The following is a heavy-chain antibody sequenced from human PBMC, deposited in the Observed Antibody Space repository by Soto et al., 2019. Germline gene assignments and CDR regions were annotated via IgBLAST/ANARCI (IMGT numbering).Heavy chain of an antibody. CDR1: GGSISSSGYS. V-gene: IGHV4-30-2*01. D-gene: IGHD6-13*01. CDR2: VYHSGRT. Sequence: QLQLQESGAGLVKPSQTLSLTCAVSGGSISSSGYSWSWILQPPGKGLEWVGYVYHSGRTTYNPSLERRGTISVDRSKNQFSLKLSSVTAADTAVYYCASSHAGAHITAAVHWGQGTLVTVSS. J-gene: IGHJ4*02. CDR3: ASSHAGAHITAAVH.